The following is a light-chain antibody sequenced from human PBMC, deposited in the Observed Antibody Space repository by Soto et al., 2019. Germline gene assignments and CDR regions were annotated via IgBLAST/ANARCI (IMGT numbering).Light chain of an antibody. J-gene: IGKJ4*01. CDR3: QQFNDFPLT. CDR2: DAS. CDR1: QEISSA. Sequence: IQLTQSPSSLSASVGDRVTMTCRAGQEISSALAWYQQKPGKAPKLLLYDASSLDAGVPSRFSGSGSGTDFTLSITSLRPEDFATYYCQQFNDFPLTFGGGTKVQIK. V-gene: IGKV1D-13*01.